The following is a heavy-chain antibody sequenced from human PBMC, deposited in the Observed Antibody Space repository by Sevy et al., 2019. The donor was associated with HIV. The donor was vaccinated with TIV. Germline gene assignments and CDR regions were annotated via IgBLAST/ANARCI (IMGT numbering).Heavy chain of an antibody. D-gene: IGHD5-18*01. CDR1: GGTFSSYA. CDR2: IIPIFGTA. J-gene: IGHJ6*02. V-gene: IGHV1-69*13. Sequence: ASVKVSCKASGGTFSSYAISWVRQAPGQGLEWMGGIIPIFGTANYAQKFQGRVTITADESTSTAYMELSSLRSEDTAVYYCAGDRDTAMDRGYSYGEDSYYYGMDVWGQGTTVTVSS. CDR3: AGDRDTAMDRGYSYGEDSYYYGMDV.